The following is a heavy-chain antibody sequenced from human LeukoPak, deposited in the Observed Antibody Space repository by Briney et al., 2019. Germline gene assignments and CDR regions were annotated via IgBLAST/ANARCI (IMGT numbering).Heavy chain of an antibody. D-gene: IGHD1-26*01. J-gene: IGHJ4*02. Sequence: GGSLRPSCAASGFTFSSYWMHWVRQAPGKGLVWVSRINSDGSSTSYADSVKGRFTISRDNAKNTLYLQMNSLRAEDTAVYYCARGLFVGATFDYWGQGTLVTVSS. CDR3: ARGLFVGATFDY. V-gene: IGHV3-74*01. CDR1: GFTFSSYW. CDR2: INSDGSST.